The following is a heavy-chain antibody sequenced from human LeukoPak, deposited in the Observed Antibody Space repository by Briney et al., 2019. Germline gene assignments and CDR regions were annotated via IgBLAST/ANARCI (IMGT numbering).Heavy chain of an antibody. CDR3: VSPRENGYLRY. J-gene: IGHJ1*01. CDR1: GFTFSNYW. CDR2: IKEDGSQK. D-gene: IGHD5-18*01. Sequence: PGGSLRISCAASGFTFSNYWMTWVRQAPGRGPEWVANIKEDGSQKYYVDSVMGRFSISRDNAKHSVYLEMDSLRAEDTAIYYCVSPRENGYLRYWGQGTLVTVSS. V-gene: IGHV3-7*03.